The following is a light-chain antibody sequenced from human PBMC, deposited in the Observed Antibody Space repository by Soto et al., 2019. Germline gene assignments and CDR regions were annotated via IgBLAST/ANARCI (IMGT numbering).Light chain of an antibody. Sequence: QSALTQPASVSGSPGQSITISCTGTSSDIGSYNYVAWYQQFPGKTPKLIIYEVRNRPSGVSFRFSGSKSGNTASLSISGLPAEDEADYYCISYRGSDTSYVFGTETKVTVL. V-gene: IGLV2-14*01. J-gene: IGLJ1*01. CDR2: EVR. CDR3: ISYRGSDTSYV. CDR1: SSDIGSYNY.